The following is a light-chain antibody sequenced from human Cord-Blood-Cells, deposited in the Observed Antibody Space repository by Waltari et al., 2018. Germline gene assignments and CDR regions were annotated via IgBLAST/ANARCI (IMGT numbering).Light chain of an antibody. V-gene: IGLV2-23*02. Sequence: QSALTLPASVSGSPGQSITISCTGTSSAVGCYNLVSWYQQHPGKAPKLMIYEVSKRPSGVSNRFSGSKSGNTASLTISGLQAEDEADYYCCSYAGSSTFFGTGTKVTVL. CDR2: EVS. CDR1: SSAVGCYNL. J-gene: IGLJ1*01. CDR3: CSYAGSSTF.